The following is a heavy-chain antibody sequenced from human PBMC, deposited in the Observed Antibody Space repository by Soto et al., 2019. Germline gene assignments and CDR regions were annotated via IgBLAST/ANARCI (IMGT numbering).Heavy chain of an antibody. Sequence: SETLSLTCTVSGGSISSYYWSWIRQPPGKGLEWIGYIYYSGSTNYNPSLKSRVTISVDTSKNQFSLKLSSVTAADTAVYYCARLTVSYFDYWGQGTLVTVSS. CDR2: IYYSGST. D-gene: IGHD4-17*01. CDR3: ARLTVSYFDY. CDR1: GGSISSYY. V-gene: IGHV4-59*08. J-gene: IGHJ4*02.